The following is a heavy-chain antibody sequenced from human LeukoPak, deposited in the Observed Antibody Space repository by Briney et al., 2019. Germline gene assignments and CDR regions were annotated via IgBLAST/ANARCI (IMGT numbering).Heavy chain of an antibody. V-gene: IGHV1-69-2*01. Sequence: ASVKISCKVSGYTFTDYYMHWVQQAPGKGLEWMGLVDPEDGETIYAEKFQGRVTITADTSTDTAYMELSSLRSEDTAVYYCATGPIVVVPPSDYYYYYYMDVWGKGTTVTVSS. J-gene: IGHJ6*03. D-gene: IGHD2-2*01. CDR1: GYTFTDYY. CDR3: ATGPIVVVPPSDYYYYYYMDV. CDR2: VDPEDGET.